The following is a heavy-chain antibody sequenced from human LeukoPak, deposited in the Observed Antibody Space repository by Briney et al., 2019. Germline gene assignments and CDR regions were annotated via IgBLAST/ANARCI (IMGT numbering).Heavy chain of an antibody. CDR1: GFTFSTYS. CDR2: FTTSRSGTYI. V-gene: IGHV3-21*01. D-gene: IGHD2-2*01. CDR3: ARALGDQPNYYYGMGV. J-gene: IGHJ6*02. Sequence: SGGSLRLSCAASGFTFSTYSMNWVRQAPGKGLEWVSSFTTSRSGTYIYYADSVTGRFTIPRDNAKNSLYLQMNSLRAEDTAVYYCARALGDQPNYYYGMGVWGQGTTVTVSS.